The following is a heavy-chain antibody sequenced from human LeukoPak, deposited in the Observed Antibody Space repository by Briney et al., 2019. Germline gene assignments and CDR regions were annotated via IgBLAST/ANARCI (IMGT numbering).Heavy chain of an antibody. J-gene: IGHJ4*02. CDR2: MNPNSGNT. CDR1: GYTFTSYD. D-gene: IGHD2-21*02. V-gene: IGHV1-8*01. CDR3: ARGERPGDFNFNY. Sequence: ASVTVSCKASGYTFTSYDINWVRQAAGQGVEGMGWMNPNSGNTDYAQKFQGRVTMTRNTSISTAYMELSSLRSEDTAVYYCARGERPGDFNFNYWGQGTLVTVSS.